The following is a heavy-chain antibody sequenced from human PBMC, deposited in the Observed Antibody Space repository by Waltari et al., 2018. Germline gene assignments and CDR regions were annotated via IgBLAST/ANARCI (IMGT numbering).Heavy chain of an antibody. V-gene: IGHV3-23*01. Sequence: EVQLLESGGGLVQPGGSLRLSCAASGFTFSSYAMSWVRQAPGKGLEGVPVCSGSGGRTYYADSVKGRFTISRDNSKNTLYLQMNSLRAEDTAVYYCAKDKPKTRDTWGQGTLVTVSS. CDR1: GFTFSSYA. D-gene: IGHD2-15*01. J-gene: IGHJ5*02. CDR3: AKDKPKTRDT. CDR2: CSGSGGRT.